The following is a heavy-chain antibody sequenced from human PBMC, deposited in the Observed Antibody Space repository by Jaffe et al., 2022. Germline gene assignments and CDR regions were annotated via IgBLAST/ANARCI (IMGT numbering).Heavy chain of an antibody. Sequence: EVQLLESGGGLVQPGGSLRLSCAASGFTFSSYAMNWVRQAPGKGLEWVSAISGSGGSTYYADSVKGRFTISRDNSKNTLYLQMNSLRAEDTAIYYCAKDLSSVFGVVTYFDYWGQGTLVTVSS. V-gene: IGHV3-23*01. D-gene: IGHD3-3*01. CDR3: AKDLSSVFGVVTYFDY. CDR1: GFTFSSYA. CDR2: ISGSGGST. J-gene: IGHJ4*02.